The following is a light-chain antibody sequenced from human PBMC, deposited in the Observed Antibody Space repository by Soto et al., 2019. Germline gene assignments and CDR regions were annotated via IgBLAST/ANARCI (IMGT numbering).Light chain of an antibody. CDR1: QDIRND. Sequence: DIQMTQSPSSLSASVGDRFTITCRASQDIRNDLGWYQHKPGAAPKLLIFGASNLESGVPSRFSGSGSGTEFTLSISSLQPEDFATYYCQQGYSTTPITFGQGTRLEI. V-gene: IGKV1-39*01. CDR2: GAS. J-gene: IGKJ5*01. CDR3: QQGYSTTPIT.